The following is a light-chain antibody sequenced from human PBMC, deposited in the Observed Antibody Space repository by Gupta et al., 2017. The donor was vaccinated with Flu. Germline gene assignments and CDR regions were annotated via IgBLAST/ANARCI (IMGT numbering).Light chain of an antibody. CDR3: HSRDSGGFPRI. J-gene: IGLJ2*01. V-gene: IGLV3-19*01. CDR2: GKN. Sequence: GRAVTVTWQRSRSRRYFPSWVPQEPRQAPSLVIYGKNNRPSGIPDRFSGSTSGSTASLTITGAQAEDEAVYYCHSRDSGGFPRIFGGGTKLTVL. CDR1: RSRRYF.